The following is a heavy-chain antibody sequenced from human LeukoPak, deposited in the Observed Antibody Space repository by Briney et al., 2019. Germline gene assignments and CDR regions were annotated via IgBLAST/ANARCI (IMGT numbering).Heavy chain of an antibody. J-gene: IGHJ4*02. CDR2: IKKDGSEK. V-gene: IGHV3-7*01. CDR3: ARGLSGVTGYTYGRGIDY. D-gene: IGHD5-18*01. Sequence: GGSLRLSCTASGFTFSSYCMSWVRQAPGKGLEWVANIKKDGSEKYYVDSVKGRFTISRDNAKTSLYLQMNSLRAEDTALYYCARGLSGVTGYTYGRGIDYWSQGTLVTVSS. CDR1: GFTFSSYC.